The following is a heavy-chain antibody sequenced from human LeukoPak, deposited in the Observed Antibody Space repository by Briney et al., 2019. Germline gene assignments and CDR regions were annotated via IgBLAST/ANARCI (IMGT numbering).Heavy chain of an antibody. Sequence: SVKVSCKASGGTFISYAISWVRQAPGQGLEWMGGIIPIFGTANYAQKFQGRVTITADESTSTAYMELSSLRSEDTAVYYCARANYYDSSGYPSFDYWGQGTLVTVSS. V-gene: IGHV1-69*13. D-gene: IGHD3-22*01. J-gene: IGHJ4*02. CDR3: ARANYYDSSGYPSFDY. CDR1: GGTFISYA. CDR2: IIPIFGTA.